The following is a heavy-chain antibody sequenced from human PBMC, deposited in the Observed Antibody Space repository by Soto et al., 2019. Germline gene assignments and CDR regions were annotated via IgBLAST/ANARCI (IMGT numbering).Heavy chain of an antibody. CDR3: ASARGARYFDY. D-gene: IGHD2-15*01. CDR2: IYYSGST. CDR1: GDSISSYY. V-gene: IGHV4-59*08. Sequence: PSETLSLTCTVSGDSISSYYWSWIRQPPGKGLEWIGYIYYSGSTNYNPSLKSRVTISVDTSKNQFSLKLSSVTAADTAVYYCASARGARYFDYRAQRTPVTVSS. J-gene: IGHJ4*02.